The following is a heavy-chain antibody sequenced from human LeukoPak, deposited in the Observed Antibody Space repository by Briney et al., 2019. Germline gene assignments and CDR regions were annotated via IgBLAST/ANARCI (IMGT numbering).Heavy chain of an antibody. CDR3: ARALLFDAFDI. D-gene: IGHD2-15*01. CDR2: IKQDGSEK. V-gene: IGHV3-7*01. J-gene: IGHJ3*02. Sequence: GGSLRLSCAASGFTFSGDWMSWVRQAPGKGLEWVANIKQDGSEKYYVDSVKGRFTIPRDNAKNSLYLQMNSLRAEDTAVYYCARALLFDAFDIWGQGTMVTVSS. CDR1: GFTFSGDW.